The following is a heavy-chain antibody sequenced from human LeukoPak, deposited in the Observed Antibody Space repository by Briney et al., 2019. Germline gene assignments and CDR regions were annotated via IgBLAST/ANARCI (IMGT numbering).Heavy chain of an antibody. CDR3: ARAGDSSGYYRVANYLDY. CDR1: GYTFTSYD. D-gene: IGHD3-22*01. Sequence: ASVKVSCKASGYTFTSYDINWARQATGQGLEWMGWMNPNSGNTGYAQKFQGRVTMTRNTSISTAYMELSSLRSEDTAVYYCARAGDSSGYYRVANYLDYWGQGTLVTVSS. CDR2: MNPNSGNT. V-gene: IGHV1-8*01. J-gene: IGHJ4*02.